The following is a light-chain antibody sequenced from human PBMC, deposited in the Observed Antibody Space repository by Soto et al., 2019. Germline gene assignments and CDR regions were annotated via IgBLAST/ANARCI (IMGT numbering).Light chain of an antibody. CDR3: QQYNSFL. J-gene: IGKJ1*01. CDR2: QAS. CDR1: QSIGNW. Sequence: DIQMTQSPSTLSASVGDRVTMTCRASQSIGNWLAWYQQKPGKAPKLLIYQASSLDEGVPSRFSGSGSGTEFTLTISSLQPDDFATYYCQQYNSFLFGHGTKVDIK. V-gene: IGKV1-5*03.